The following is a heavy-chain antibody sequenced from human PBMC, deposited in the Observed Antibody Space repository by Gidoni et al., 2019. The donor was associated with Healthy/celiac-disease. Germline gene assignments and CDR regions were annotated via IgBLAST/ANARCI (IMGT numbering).Heavy chain of an antibody. V-gene: IGHV4-30-2*01. CDR1: GGSISSGGYS. CDR3: ARGRGDIVLGYYYYYGMDV. J-gene: IGHJ6*02. D-gene: IGHD2-8*01. CDR2: IYHSGST. Sequence: QLQLQESGSGLVKPSQTLSLTCAVSGGSISSGGYSWSWIRQPPGKGLEWIGYIYHSGSTYYNPSLKSRVTISVDRSKNQFPLKLSSVTAADTAVYYCARGRGDIVLGYYYYYGMDVWGQGTTVTVSS.